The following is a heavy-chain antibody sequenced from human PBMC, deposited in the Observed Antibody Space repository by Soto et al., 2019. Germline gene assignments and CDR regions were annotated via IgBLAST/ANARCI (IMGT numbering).Heavy chain of an antibody. Sequence: GGSLRLSCAASGFTFSSYSMNWVRQAPGKGLEWVSYISSSSSTIYYADSVKGRFTISRDNAKNSLYLQMNSLRDEDTAVYYCAHTIFGVVVDGYYYGMDVWGQGTTVTVSS. CDR2: ISSSSSTI. CDR1: GFTFSSYS. D-gene: IGHD3-3*01. J-gene: IGHJ6*02. V-gene: IGHV3-48*02. CDR3: AHTIFGVVVDGYYYGMDV.